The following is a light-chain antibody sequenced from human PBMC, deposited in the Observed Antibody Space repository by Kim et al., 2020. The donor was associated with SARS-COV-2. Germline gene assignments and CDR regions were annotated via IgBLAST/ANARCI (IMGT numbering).Light chain of an antibody. CDR2: DVF. CDR3: SSHTSSNTWV. V-gene: IGLV2-14*03. Sequence: GQSLTISCTGTSSDVGRYDYVSWYQQHPDKAPKLMIYDVFKRPSGVSVRFSGSKSDNTASLTISGLQAEDEADYYCSSHTSSNTWVFGGGTQLTVL. J-gene: IGLJ3*02. CDR1: SSDVGRYDY.